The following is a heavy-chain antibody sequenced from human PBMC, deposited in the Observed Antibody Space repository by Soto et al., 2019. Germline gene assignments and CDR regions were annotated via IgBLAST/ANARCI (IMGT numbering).Heavy chain of an antibody. CDR2: INHSGST. V-gene: IGHV4-34*01. CDR3: ARGRVTYYYGSGSYYIDY. D-gene: IGHD3-10*01. Sequence: SLTCAVYGGSFSGYYWSWIRQPPGKGLEWIGEINHSGSTNYNPSLKSRVTISVDTSKNQFSLKLSSVTAADTAVYYCARGRVTYYYGSGSYYIDYWGQGTLVTVSS. J-gene: IGHJ4*02. CDR1: GGSFSGYY.